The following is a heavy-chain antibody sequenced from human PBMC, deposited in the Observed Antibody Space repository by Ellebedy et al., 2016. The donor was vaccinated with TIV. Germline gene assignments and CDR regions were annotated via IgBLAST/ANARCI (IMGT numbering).Heavy chain of an antibody. J-gene: IGHJ5*02. CDR1: GGSFSPYY. Sequence: MPSETLSLTCAVYGGSFSPYYWNWIRQPPGKGLEWIGEINHSGSTNYNRSLKSRVTISLDTSKNQFSLKLSSVTAADTAVYYCASKKEYYASGSANWFDPWGQGTLVTVSS. V-gene: IGHV4-34*01. CDR3: ASKKEYYASGSANWFDP. CDR2: INHSGST. D-gene: IGHD3-10*01.